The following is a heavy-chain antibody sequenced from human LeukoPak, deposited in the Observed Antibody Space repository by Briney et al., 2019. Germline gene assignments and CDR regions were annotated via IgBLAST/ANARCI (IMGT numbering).Heavy chain of an antibody. J-gene: IGHJ4*02. D-gene: IGHD1-7*01. Sequence: GGPLRLSCAPSGFTFRDYAMHWVAQAPGKGLEWVAVISKDGSDKYYPGSVRGRFTISRDNSKNTIYLQMDSLRAEDTAIYYCARDYWWNYDYWGQGTLVTVSS. CDR1: GFTFRDYA. CDR2: ISKDGSDK. CDR3: ARDYWWNYDY. V-gene: IGHV3-30-3*01.